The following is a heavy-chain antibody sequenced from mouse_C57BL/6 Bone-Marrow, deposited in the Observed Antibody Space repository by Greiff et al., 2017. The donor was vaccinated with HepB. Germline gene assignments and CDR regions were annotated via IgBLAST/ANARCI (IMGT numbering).Heavy chain of an antibody. V-gene: IGHV1-26*01. CDR3: ARGDWDFGY. Sequence: LQLQQSGPELVKPGASVKISCKASGYTFTDYYMNWVKQSHGKSLEWIGDINPNNGGTSYNQKFKGKATLTVDKSSSTAYMELRSLTSEDSAVYYCARGDWDFGYWGQGTTLTVSS. CDR1: GYTFTDYY. J-gene: IGHJ2*01. CDR2: INPNNGGT. D-gene: IGHD4-1*01.